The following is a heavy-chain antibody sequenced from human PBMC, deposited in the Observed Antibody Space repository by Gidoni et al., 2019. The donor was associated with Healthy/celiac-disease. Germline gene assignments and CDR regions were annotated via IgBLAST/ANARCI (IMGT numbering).Heavy chain of an antibody. CDR1: GGSISSYY. Sequence: QVQLQESGPGLVKPSETLSLTCTVSGGSISSYYWSWIRQPPGKGLEWIGYIYYSGSTNYNPSLKSRVTISVDTSKNQFSLKLSSVTAADTAVYYCARVNYYDSSGYYKGANFDYWGQGTLVTVSS. D-gene: IGHD3-22*01. CDR2: IYYSGST. J-gene: IGHJ4*02. CDR3: ARVNYYDSSGYYKGANFDY. V-gene: IGHV4-59*01.